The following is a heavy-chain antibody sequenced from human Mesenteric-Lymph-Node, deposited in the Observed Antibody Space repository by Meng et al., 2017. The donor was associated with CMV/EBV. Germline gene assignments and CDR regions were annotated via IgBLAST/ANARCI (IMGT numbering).Heavy chain of an antibody. V-gene: IGHV3-74*01. Sequence: GESLKISCAASGFAFNNYWMHWVRQPPGGGLGWLSRSDNYGRDTIYADSVKGRFTVTRDNARSTLYLQMNNLRDDDTALYYWARDTPHNAFDWGQGTLVTVSS. CDR1: GFAFNNYW. CDR3: ARDTPHNAFD. CDR2: SDNYGRDT. J-gene: IGHJ4*02. D-gene: IGHD2-15*01.